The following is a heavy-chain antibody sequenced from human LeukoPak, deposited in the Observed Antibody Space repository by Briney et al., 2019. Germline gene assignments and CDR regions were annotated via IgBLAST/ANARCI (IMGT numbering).Heavy chain of an antibody. V-gene: IGHV3-30*14. CDR3: ARGPSGYHNT. CDR1: GFIFSDYS. CDR2: VLYDGSMQ. Sequence: GGSLRLSCAASGFIFSDYSMHWVRQAPGKGLEWVGVVLYDGSMQYYTDSVKGRFTISRDNSKNTLYLQMNSLRAEDTAVYYCARGPSGYHNTGGQGTLVTVSS. D-gene: IGHD5-12*01. J-gene: IGHJ4*02.